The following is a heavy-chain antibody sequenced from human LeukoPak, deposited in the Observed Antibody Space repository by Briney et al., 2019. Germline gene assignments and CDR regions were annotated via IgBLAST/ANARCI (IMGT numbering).Heavy chain of an antibody. V-gene: IGHV4-59*12. CDR2: IYYSGST. Sequence: PSETLSLTCTVSGGSISSYYWSWIRQPPGKGLEWIGYIYYSGSTNYNPSLKSRVTISVDTSKNQFSLKLSSVTAADTALYYCAVNPNYYGSGSRYWGQGTLVTVSS. D-gene: IGHD3-10*01. CDR3: AVNPNYYGSGSRY. J-gene: IGHJ4*02. CDR1: GGSISSYY.